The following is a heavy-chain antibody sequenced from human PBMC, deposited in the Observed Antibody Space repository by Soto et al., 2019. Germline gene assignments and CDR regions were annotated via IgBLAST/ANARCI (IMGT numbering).Heavy chain of an antibody. CDR1: GGSISSSGHY. J-gene: IGHJ5*02. V-gene: IGHV4-39*01. CDR3: ASLRSGWPNWFDP. Sequence: QLQLQESGPGLVKPSETLSLTCTVSGGSISSSGHYWGWMRQPPGEGLEWIGSISYSGSTYYNSSLKSRLTISVDTFKNQFSLKVRSVTAADTAVYYCASLRSGWPNWFDPWGQGTLVTVSS. D-gene: IGHD6-19*01. CDR2: ISYSGST.